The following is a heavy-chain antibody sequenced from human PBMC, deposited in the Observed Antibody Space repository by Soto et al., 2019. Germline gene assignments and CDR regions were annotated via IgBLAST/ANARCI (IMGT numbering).Heavy chain of an antibody. CDR1: GGSISSGDYY. CDR3: ARDYRSGYDN. D-gene: IGHD6-19*01. V-gene: IGHV4-30-4*01. CDR2: VYYTGGS. Sequence: PSETLSLTCTVSGGSISSGDYYWSWIRQPPGKGLEWIAYVYYTGGSYYNPSLKSRATISVDTSKNQFSLKVSSVTATDTAVYYCARDYRSGYDNWGQGILVTVPS. J-gene: IGHJ4*02.